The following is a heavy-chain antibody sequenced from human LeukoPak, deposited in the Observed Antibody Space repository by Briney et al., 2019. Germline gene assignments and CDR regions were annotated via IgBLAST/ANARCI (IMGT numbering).Heavy chain of an antibody. V-gene: IGHV1-2*02. J-gene: IGHJ4*02. D-gene: IGHD3-10*01. CDR2: INPNTGDT. Sequence: PSVKVSCKASGYTFTGYYMHWVRQAPGQGLEWMGWINPNTGDTKYALKFQGRVPLTKDTSISTAYMELSTLRSDDTAMYYCARPTPYGSGSYPLDSWGQGTLVTVSS. CDR3: ARPTPYGSGSYPLDS. CDR1: GYTFTGYY.